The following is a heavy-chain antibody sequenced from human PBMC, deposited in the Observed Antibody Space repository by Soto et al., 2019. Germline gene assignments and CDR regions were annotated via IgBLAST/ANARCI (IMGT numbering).Heavy chain of an antibody. CDR1: GFTFGGSP. V-gene: IGHV3-73*01. J-gene: IGHJ5*02. CDR2: IRSDSASSAI. Sequence: EAQLVQSGGGLVQPGGSLQLSCAASGFTFGGSPVHWVRQASGKGLEWVGRIRSDSASSAIAYAASVRGRFTLSRDDSKNTAYLQVNSLEVEDTDLYYCVLAGCRRTGCYSLDLWGQGTLVTVSS. D-gene: IGHD2-2*01. CDR3: VLAGCRRTGCYSLDL.